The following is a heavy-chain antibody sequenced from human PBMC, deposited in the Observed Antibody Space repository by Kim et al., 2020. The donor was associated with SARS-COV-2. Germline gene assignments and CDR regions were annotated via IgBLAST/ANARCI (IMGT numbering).Heavy chain of an antibody. Sequence: GGSLRLSCAASGFTFSSYSMNWVRQAPGKGLEWVSSISSSSSYIYYADSVKGRFTISRDNAKNSLYLQMNSLRAEDTAVYYCARDRNSIAVAGSHFDYWGQGTLVTVSS. J-gene: IGHJ4*02. CDR2: ISSSSSYI. V-gene: IGHV3-21*01. CDR3: ARDRNSIAVAGSHFDY. D-gene: IGHD6-19*01. CDR1: GFTFSSYS.